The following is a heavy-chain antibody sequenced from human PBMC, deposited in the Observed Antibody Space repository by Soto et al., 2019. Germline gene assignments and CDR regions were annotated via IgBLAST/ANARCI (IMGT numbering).Heavy chain of an antibody. D-gene: IGHD3-16*01. V-gene: IGHV1-18*01. CDR1: GYTFTKYG. Sequence: QDQLVQSGAEVKNPGASVKVSCKTSGYTFTKYGVGWVRQAPGQGLEWTGWISGSSGNANYAEKVQGRITLTTDTSTSTAYIELRRLRSDDTAVYYCAREMAGLGGEYDYWGQGTLVTVSS. CDR2: ISGSSGNA. J-gene: IGHJ4*02. CDR3: AREMAGLGGEYDY.